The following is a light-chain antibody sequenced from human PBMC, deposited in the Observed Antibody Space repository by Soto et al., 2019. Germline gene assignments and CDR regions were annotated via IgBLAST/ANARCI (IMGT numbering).Light chain of an antibody. CDR3: SSYISTSTV. CDR2: EVS. J-gene: IGLJ1*01. V-gene: IGLV2-14*01. Sequence: QSVLTQPASVSGSPGQSVTISCTGTSSDIGGHNYVSWYQHHPGKAPKLMIYEVSNRPSGVSNRFSGSKSGNTASLTISGLQPEDEADYYCSSYISTSTVFGTGTKVTVL. CDR1: SSDIGGHNY.